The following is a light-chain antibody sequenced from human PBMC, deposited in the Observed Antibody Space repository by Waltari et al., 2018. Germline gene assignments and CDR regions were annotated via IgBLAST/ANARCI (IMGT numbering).Light chain of an antibody. Sequence: QSALTQPASVSGSPGQSITISCTGTSSDIGGYNFVSWYQQHPGKAPELMIYEVTNRPSGVSNRFSVSKSGNTASLTISGLQAEDEADYYCSSYTTTTTLLFGTGTKVTVL. CDR2: EVT. CDR3: SSYTTTTTLL. CDR1: SSDIGGYNF. V-gene: IGLV2-14*01. J-gene: IGLJ1*01.